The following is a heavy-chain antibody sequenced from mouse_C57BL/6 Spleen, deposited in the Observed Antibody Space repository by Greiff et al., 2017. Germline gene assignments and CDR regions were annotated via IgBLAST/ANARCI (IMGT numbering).Heavy chain of an antibody. CDR2: IYPSDSET. CDR1: GYTFTSYW. V-gene: IGHV1-61*01. D-gene: IGHD2-4*01. J-gene: IGHJ3*01. Sequence: VQLQQPGAELVRPGSSVKLSCKASGYTFTSYWMDWVKQRPGQGLEWIGNIYPSDSETHYNQKFKDKATLNVDKSSSTAYMQLSSLTSEDSAVYYCASEGLRRGFAYWGQGTLVTVSA. CDR3: ASEGLRRGFAY.